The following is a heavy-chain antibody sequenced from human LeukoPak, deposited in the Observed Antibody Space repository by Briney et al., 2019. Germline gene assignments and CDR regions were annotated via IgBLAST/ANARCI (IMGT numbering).Heavy chain of an antibody. CDR1: GYTFTGYF. V-gene: IGHV1-2*02. Sequence: GASVKVSCKASGYTFTGYFMHWVRQAPGQGLEWMGWINPNSGGTNYAQKFQGRVTMTRDTSVSTAYMELSRLRSDDTAVYYCARAIDSSGYEDYWGQGTLVTVSS. J-gene: IGHJ4*02. D-gene: IGHD3-22*01. CDR3: ARAIDSSGYEDY. CDR2: INPNSGGT.